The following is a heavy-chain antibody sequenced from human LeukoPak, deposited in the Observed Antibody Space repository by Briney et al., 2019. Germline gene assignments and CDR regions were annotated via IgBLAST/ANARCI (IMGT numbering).Heavy chain of an antibody. CDR2: IYSGGST. Sequence: GGSLRLSCAASGFTVSSNYMSWVRQAPGKGLEWVSVIYSGGSTYYADSVKGRFTVSSDNSKNTLYLQMNSLRAEDTAVYYCARDRITIFGVVIVNDAFDIWGQGTMVTVSS. V-gene: IGHV3-66*02. CDR3: ARDRITIFGVVIVNDAFDI. CDR1: GFTVSSNY. D-gene: IGHD3-3*01. J-gene: IGHJ3*02.